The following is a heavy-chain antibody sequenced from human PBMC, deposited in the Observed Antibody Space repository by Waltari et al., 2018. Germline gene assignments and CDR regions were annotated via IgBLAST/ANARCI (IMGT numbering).Heavy chain of an antibody. V-gene: IGHV4-34*01. CDR1: GGSFSGSY. D-gene: IGHD6-19*01. CDR2: INHNASP. Sequence: QVQLLQWGAGLLKPSETLSLTCAVYGGSFSGSYWRWLRQLPGQGLEWLGEINHNASPDYNPSLKSRATISIETSKNQFSLKLDSVTAADTGVYYCARGWLQVAPPYYYYMDVWDRGTAVTVSS. CDR3: ARGWLQVAPPYYYYMDV. J-gene: IGHJ6*03.